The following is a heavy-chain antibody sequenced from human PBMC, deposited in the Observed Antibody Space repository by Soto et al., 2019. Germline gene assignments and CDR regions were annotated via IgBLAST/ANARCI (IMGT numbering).Heavy chain of an antibody. Sequence: SEPLSLSCRGSGGSISSSSYYGRRLRQPRGKGLEWIGSIYDSGSTYHNPSLKSRVTISVDTSKNQFSLNLRSVTVSETAVDDFASQSITMVRAVLIVCFDPSAQGTLVAI. J-gene: IGHJ5*02. CDR2: IYDSGST. D-gene: IGHD3-10*01. V-gene: IGHV4-39*01. CDR1: GGSISSSSYY. CDR3: ASQSITMVRAVLIVCFDP.